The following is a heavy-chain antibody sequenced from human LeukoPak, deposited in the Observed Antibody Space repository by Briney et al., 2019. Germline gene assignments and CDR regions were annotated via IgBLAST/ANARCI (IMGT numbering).Heavy chain of an antibody. Sequence: GGSLRLSCAASGFPFSTYWMSWVRQAPGKGLEWVANINQDGTEKYYVDSVKGRFSTSRDYAKNSLYLQMNSLRVEDTAVYYCAKVAKYYYGPETYYFFEQWGQGTPVTASS. V-gene: IGHV3-7*01. D-gene: IGHD3-10*01. CDR1: GFPFSTYW. J-gene: IGHJ4*02. CDR3: AKVAKYYYGPETYYFFEQ. CDR2: INQDGTEK.